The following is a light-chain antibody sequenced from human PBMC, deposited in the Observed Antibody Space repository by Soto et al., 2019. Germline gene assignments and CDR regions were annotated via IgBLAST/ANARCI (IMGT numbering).Light chain of an antibody. CDR2: GAF. V-gene: IGKV3-20*01. Sequence: TQSPATLSVSPGESATLSCRASQSVSSNLAWYQQKPGQAPRLLIYGAFKRATGIPDRFSGSGSGTDFTLTISRMEPEDFAVYCCQQYGSSPRTFGQGTKVDIK. CDR3: QQYGSSPRT. CDR1: QSVSSN. J-gene: IGKJ1*01.